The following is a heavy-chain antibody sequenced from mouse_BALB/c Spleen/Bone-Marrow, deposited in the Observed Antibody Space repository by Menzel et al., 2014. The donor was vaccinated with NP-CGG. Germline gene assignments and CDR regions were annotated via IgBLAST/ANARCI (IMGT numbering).Heavy chain of an antibody. CDR2: FYPGNSDT. V-gene: IGHV1-5*01. CDR3: TFLVKEDFAY. CDR1: GYSFTSYW. D-gene: IGHD2-10*02. Sequence: EVKVVESGTVLAGPGASVKMSCKASGYSFTSYWMHWVKQRPGQGLEWIGAFYPGNSDTTYNQKFKGKAKLTAVTSASTAYMELSSLTNEDSAVYYCTFLVKEDFAYWGQGTLVTVSA. J-gene: IGHJ3*01.